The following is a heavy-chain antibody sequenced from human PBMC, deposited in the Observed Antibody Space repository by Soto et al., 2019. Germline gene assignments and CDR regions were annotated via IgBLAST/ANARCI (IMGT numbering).Heavy chain of an antibody. D-gene: IGHD2-15*01. Sequence: GGSLRLSCAASGFTFSSYSMNWVRQAPGKGLEWVSYISSSSSTIYYADSVKGRFTISRDNAKNSLYLQMNSLRAEDTAVYYCARDPPGYCSGGSCFYFDYWGQGTLVTVSS. V-gene: IGHV3-48*01. CDR2: ISSSSSTI. CDR3: ARDPPGYCSGGSCFYFDY. CDR1: GFTFSSYS. J-gene: IGHJ4*02.